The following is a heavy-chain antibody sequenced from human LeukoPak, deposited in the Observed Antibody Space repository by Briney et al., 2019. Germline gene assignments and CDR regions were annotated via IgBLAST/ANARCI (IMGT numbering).Heavy chain of an antibody. D-gene: IGHD6-13*01. CDR3: ARVHSSSWDIFDY. Sequence: SETLSLTCTVSGGSISSSSYYWSWIRQPAGKGLEWIGRIYTSGSTNYNPSLKSRVTMSVDTSKNQFSLKLSSVTAADTAVYYCARVHSSSWDIFDYWGQGTLVTVSS. V-gene: IGHV4-61*02. CDR2: IYTSGST. J-gene: IGHJ4*02. CDR1: GGSISSSSYY.